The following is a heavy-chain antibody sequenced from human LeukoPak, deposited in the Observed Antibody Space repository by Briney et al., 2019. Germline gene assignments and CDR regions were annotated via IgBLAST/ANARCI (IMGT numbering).Heavy chain of an antibody. CDR2: IYYSGST. V-gene: IGHV4-59*12. D-gene: IGHD1-7*01. J-gene: IGHJ4*02. CDR3: ARVGITGTTPDY. Sequence: SETLSLTCTVSGVSISSYYWSWIRQPPGKGLEWIGYIYYSGSTNYNPSLKSRVTISVDTSKNQFSLKLTSVTAADTAVYYRARVGITGTTPDYWGLGTLVTVSS. CDR1: GVSISSYY.